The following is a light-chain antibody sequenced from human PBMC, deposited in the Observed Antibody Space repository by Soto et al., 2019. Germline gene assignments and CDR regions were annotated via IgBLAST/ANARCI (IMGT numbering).Light chain of an antibody. CDR3: QQSSTTPVT. CDR1: QSISSN. Sequence: DLQMTQSPSSLSASVGDRVTITCRASQSISSNLNWYQQKPGKAPKLLIYAASSLLSGVPSRFSGSGSGTDFALTISSLQPEDFATYYCQQSSTTPVTFGQGTRLEIK. J-gene: IGKJ5*01. CDR2: AAS. V-gene: IGKV1-39*01.